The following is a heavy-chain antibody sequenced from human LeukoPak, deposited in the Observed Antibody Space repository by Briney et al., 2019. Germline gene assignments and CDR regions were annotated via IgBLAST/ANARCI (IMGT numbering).Heavy chain of an antibody. CDR1: GGTFSSYA. Sequence: ASVKVSCKASGGTFSSYAISWVRQAPGQGLEWMGRIIPILGIANYAQKFQGRVTITADKSTSTAYMELSSLRSEDTAVYYCARVGDSSLGSAAFDYWGQGTLVTVSS. CDR2: IIPILGIA. J-gene: IGHJ4*02. D-gene: IGHD6-13*01. V-gene: IGHV1-69*04. CDR3: ARVGDSSLGSAAFDY.